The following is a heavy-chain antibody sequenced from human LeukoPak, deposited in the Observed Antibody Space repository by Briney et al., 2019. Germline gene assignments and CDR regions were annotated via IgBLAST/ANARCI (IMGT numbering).Heavy chain of an antibody. J-gene: IGHJ4*02. D-gene: IGHD6-13*01. CDR2: IGSSSSYI. Sequence: GGSLRLSCAASGFTFSSYSMNWVRQAPGKGLEWVSSIGSSSSYIYYADSVKGRFTISRDNAKNSLYLQMNSLRAEDTAVYYCARDRQQLIIYYFDYWGQGTLVTVSS. CDR1: GFTFSSYS. CDR3: ARDRQQLIIYYFDY. V-gene: IGHV3-21*01.